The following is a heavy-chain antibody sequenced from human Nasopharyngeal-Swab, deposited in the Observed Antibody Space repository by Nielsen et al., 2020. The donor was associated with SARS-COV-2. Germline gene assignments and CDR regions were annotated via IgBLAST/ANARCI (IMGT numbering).Heavy chain of an antibody. V-gene: IGHV3-23*01. CDR3: AKDTSLVGATFDY. Sequence: GESLKISCAASGFTFSSYAMSWVRQAPGKGLEWVSAISGSGGSTYYADSVKGRFTISRDNSKNTLYLQMNSLRAEDTAVYYCAKDTSLVGATFDYWGRGTLVTVSS. CDR2: ISGSGGST. J-gene: IGHJ4*02. D-gene: IGHD2-8*02. CDR1: GFTFSSYA.